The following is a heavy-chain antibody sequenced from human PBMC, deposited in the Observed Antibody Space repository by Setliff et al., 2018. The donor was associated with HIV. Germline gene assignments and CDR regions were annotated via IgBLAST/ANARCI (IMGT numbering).Heavy chain of an antibody. V-gene: IGHV4-39*07. CDR3: ARGSYRGSGFFVRYFDF. J-gene: IGHJ4*02. CDR2: TPYSGST. CDR1: GDSIVSDDSTSSHH. Sequence: SETLSLTCRFSGDSIVSDDSTSSHHCSWIRQPPGRGLEWIGTTPYSGSTNYNPSLKSRVTISVDRSKNQFFLRLTSVTAADTAVYYCARGSYRGSGFFVRYFDFWGQGSLVTVS. D-gene: IGHD3-3*01.